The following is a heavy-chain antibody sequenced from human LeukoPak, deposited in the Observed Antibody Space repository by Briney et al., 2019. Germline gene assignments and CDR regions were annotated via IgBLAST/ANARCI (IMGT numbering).Heavy chain of an antibody. CDR2: IYHSGGT. J-gene: IGHJ4*02. Sequence: SETLSLTCTVSGGSTNDASWNWIRQPPGQGLEWIGYIYHSGGTNCNPSLKSRVTISLDTSKNQFSLKLSSVTAADTAVYYCARVGTYYRSLDSWGQGTLVTVSS. CDR3: ARVGTYYRSLDS. D-gene: IGHD3-10*01. V-gene: IGHV4-59*01. CDR1: GGSTNDAS.